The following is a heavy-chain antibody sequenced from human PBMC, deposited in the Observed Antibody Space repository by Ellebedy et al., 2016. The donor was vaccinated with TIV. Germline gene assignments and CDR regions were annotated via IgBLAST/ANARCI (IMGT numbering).Heavy chain of an antibody. D-gene: IGHD3-10*01. V-gene: IGHV3-11*01. CDR2: ISSSGGTI. Sequence: GESLKISXAASGFTFSDYSMNWIRQAPGKGLEWVSYISSSGGTIYYADSVKGRFTISRDNAKNSPYLQMTSLRGEDTAIYYCSRDNYYQNTDYGGGDYWGQGTLVTVSS. J-gene: IGHJ4*02. CDR1: GFTFSDYS. CDR3: SRDNYYQNTDYGGGDY.